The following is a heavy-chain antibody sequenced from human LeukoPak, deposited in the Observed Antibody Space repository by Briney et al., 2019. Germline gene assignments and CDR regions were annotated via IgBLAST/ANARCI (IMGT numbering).Heavy chain of an antibody. J-gene: IGHJ4*02. Sequence: GGSLRLSCAAFGFTFSSYAMSWVRQAPGEGLEWVSAISGSGGSTYYADSVKGRFTISRDNSKNTLYLQMNSLRAEDTAVYYCAKEKENYYDSSGDYWGQGTLVTVSS. CDR2: ISGSGGST. CDR1: GFTFSSYA. D-gene: IGHD3-22*01. V-gene: IGHV3-23*01. CDR3: AKEKENYYDSSGDY.